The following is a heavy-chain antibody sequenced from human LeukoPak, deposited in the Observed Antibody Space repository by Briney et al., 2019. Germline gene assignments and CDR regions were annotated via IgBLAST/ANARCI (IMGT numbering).Heavy chain of an antibody. CDR3: ARDLGGDYGADY. CDR1: GGTFSSYA. CDR2: IIPIIGTA. J-gene: IGHJ4*02. D-gene: IGHD4-17*01. Sequence: SVKVSCKASGGTFSSYAMSWVRQAPGQGLEWMGGIIPIIGTANYAQKFQGRVSITTDESTSTAHMELSSLRPEDTAVYYCARDLGGDYGADYWGQGTLVTVSS. V-gene: IGHV1-69*05.